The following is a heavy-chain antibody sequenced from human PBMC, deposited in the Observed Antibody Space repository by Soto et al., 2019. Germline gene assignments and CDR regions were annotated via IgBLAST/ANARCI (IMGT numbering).Heavy chain of an antibody. CDR1: GGSVSSDSYN. CDR3: ARFYGNAFDI. V-gene: IGHV4-39*01. D-gene: IGHD4-17*01. J-gene: IGHJ3*02. Sequence: QLQLQESGPGLVKPSETLSLTCTVSGGSVSSDSYNWDWIRQPPGKGLEWIGTIHYSGSTDYTPSLKRRVTISEDTSNNQYSLKVTSVNAADTAVYYCARFYGNAFDIWGRGATVTVS. CDR2: IHYSGST.